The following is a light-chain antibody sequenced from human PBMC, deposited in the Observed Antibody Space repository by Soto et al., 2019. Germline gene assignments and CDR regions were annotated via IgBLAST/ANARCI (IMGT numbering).Light chain of an antibody. V-gene: IGLV2-23*01. CDR2: EDN. CDR3: CSSVGSPNGV. J-gene: IGLJ3*02. CDR1: SSDVGSCNC. Sequence: QSALTQPASVSGSPGQSITISCTGTSSDVGSCNCVSWYQQHPGKAPTLMIYEDNKRPSGVSNRFCGSKSGNAAALTISGLQAEDEADYYCCSSVGSPNGVFGGGTKLTVL.